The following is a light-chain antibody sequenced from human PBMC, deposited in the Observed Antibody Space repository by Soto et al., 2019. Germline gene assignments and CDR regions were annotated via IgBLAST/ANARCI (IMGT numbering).Light chain of an antibody. Sequence: QSALTQPRSVSGSPGQSVTISCTGTSSDVGGYNYVSWYQQHPGKAPKLMIYHVIKRPSGVPDRFSGSKSGNTASLTITGLQAEDEADYYCCSYAGSYIYVFGTGTKLTVL. CDR2: HVI. J-gene: IGLJ1*01. CDR3: CSYAGSYIYV. CDR1: SSDVGGYNY. V-gene: IGLV2-11*01.